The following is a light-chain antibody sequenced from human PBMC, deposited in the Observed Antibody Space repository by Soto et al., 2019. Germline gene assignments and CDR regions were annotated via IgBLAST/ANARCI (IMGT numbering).Light chain of an antibody. CDR2: AVS. V-gene: IGKV1-27*01. CDR3: QQSFTTPWT. CDR1: QGISKY. J-gene: IGKJ1*01. Sequence: EIQLTKSPSSLHVYVRDRVTSTCRASQGISKYLALYHQTPGKVPKLLIYAVSTLQSGVTSRFSGSGSGTAFTLPINSLQPEDFAAYYCQQSFTTPWTFGQGTQV.